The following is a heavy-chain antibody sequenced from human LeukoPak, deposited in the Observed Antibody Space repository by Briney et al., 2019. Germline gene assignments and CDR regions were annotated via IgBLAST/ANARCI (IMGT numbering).Heavy chain of an antibody. J-gene: IGHJ5*02. CDR1: GYTFTIYY. CDR3: ARGQHGIAAAGTGNWFDP. D-gene: IGHD6-13*01. Sequence: ASVNVSCRASGYTFTIYYMHWVRQAPGQGREWMGIINPSGGSTSYAQKFQGRVTMTRDTSTSTVYMELSSLRSEDTAVYYCARGQHGIAAAGTGNWFDPWGQGTLVTVSS. CDR2: INPSGGST. V-gene: IGHV1-46*01.